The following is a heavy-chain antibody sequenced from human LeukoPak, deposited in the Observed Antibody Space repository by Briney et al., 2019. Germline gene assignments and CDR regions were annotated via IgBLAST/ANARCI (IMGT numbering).Heavy chain of an antibody. CDR3: ANCYYDSSGYYSPAFDI. CDR1: GFTFSSYA. D-gene: IGHD3-22*01. CDR2: ISGSGGST. J-gene: IGHJ3*02. V-gene: IGHV3-23*01. Sequence: GGSLRFSCAATGFTFSSYAMSWVRQAPGKGLEWVSAISGSGGSTYYADSVKGRFTISRDNSKNTLYLQMNSLRAEDTAVYYCANCYYDSSGYYSPAFDIWGQGTMVTVSS.